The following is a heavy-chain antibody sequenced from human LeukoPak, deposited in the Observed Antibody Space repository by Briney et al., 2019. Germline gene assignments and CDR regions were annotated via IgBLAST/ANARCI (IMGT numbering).Heavy chain of an antibody. Sequence: SVKVSCKASGGTFSSYAISWVRQAPGQGLEWMGGIIPIFGTANYAQKFQGRVTITADESTSTAYMELSSLRSEDTAVYYCARDRIDCSGGSCYYKYYYYYGMDVWGQGTTVTVSS. CDR1: GGTFSSYA. V-gene: IGHV1-69*13. D-gene: IGHD2-15*01. CDR2: IIPIFGTA. J-gene: IGHJ6*02. CDR3: ARDRIDCSGGSCYYKYYYYYGMDV.